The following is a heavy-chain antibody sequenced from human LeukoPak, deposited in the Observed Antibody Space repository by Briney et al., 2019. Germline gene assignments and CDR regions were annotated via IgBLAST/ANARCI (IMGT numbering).Heavy chain of an antibody. CDR2: ISSSGSTI. CDR1: GGSISSGSYY. V-gene: IGHV3-11*04. D-gene: IGHD6-13*01. J-gene: IGHJ4*02. Sequence: LSLTCTVSGGSISSGSYYWSWIRQAPGKGLEWVSYISSSGSTIYYADSVKGRFTISRDNAKNSLYLQMNSLRAEDTAVYYCARDLGIGVKGSGAAAGVTASDYWGQGTLVTVSS. CDR3: ARDLGIGVKGSGAAAGVTASDY.